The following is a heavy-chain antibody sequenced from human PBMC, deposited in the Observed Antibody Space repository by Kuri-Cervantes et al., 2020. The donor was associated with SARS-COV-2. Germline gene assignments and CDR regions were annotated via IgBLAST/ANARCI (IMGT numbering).Heavy chain of an antibody. Sequence: ASVKVSCKASGYTFTSYGISWVRQAPGQGLEWMGWISAYNGNTNYAQKLQGRVTITADESTSTAYMELSSLRSEDTAVYYCAREGYSSSWYEYGYWGQGTLVTVSS. J-gene: IGHJ4*02. CDR3: AREGYSSSWYEYGY. V-gene: IGHV1-18*01. CDR2: ISAYNGNT. D-gene: IGHD6-13*01. CDR1: GYTFTSYG.